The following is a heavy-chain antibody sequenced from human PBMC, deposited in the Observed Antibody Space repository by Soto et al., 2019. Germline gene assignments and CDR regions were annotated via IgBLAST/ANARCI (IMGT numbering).Heavy chain of an antibody. D-gene: IGHD1-26*01. V-gene: IGHV4-39*01. J-gene: IGHJ6*02. CDR3: AKREDSSPFSGMDI. Sequence: SETLSLTCTVSGGSITRGGYFWDWIRQPPGKGLEWIGTVHSTGGTYYSPSLRSRVTISVDTSKNLFSLKMTSASATDTAVYFCAKREDSSPFSGMDIRGQGTSVTVSS. CDR2: VHSTGGT. CDR1: GGSITRGGYF.